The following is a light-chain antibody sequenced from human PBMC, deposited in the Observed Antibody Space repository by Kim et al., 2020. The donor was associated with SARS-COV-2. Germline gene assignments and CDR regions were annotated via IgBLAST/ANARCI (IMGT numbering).Light chain of an antibody. V-gene: IGKV3-15*01. J-gene: IGKJ5*01. CDR2: GAA. Sequence: EIVMTQSPATLSVSPGERATLSCRASQSVSSNLSGYQQKPGQAPRRLIYGAATRATGITARFSGSGSGTAFTITISSLQSQDFAVYYCQQYNDGSPITFGQGTRLEIK. CDR1: QSVSSN. CDR3: QQYNDGSPIT.